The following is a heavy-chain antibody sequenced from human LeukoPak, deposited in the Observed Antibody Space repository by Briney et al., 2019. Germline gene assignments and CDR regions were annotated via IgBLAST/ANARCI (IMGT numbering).Heavy chain of an antibody. V-gene: IGHV4-61*08. CDR2: ISYSGST. Sequence: PSETLSLTCTVSGGSISSGGYYWSWIRQPPGKGLEWIGYISYSGSTNYNPSLKSRVTISADTSKNQFSLKLSSVTAADTAVYYCARDLRGYDSFDCWGQGTLVTVSS. D-gene: IGHD5-12*01. J-gene: IGHJ4*02. CDR3: ARDLRGYDSFDC. CDR1: GGSISSGGYY.